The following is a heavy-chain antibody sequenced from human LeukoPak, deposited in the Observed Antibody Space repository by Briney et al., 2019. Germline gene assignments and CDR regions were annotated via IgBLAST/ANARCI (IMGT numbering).Heavy chain of an antibody. Sequence: SVKVSCKASGGTFSSYAISWVRQAPGQGLEWMGGIIPIFGTANYAQKFQGRVTITTDESTSTAYMELSSLRSEDTAVYYCARRPYSGYDQWFDPWGQGTLVTVSS. CDR1: GGTFSSYA. V-gene: IGHV1-69*05. D-gene: IGHD5-12*01. J-gene: IGHJ5*02. CDR3: ARRPYSGYDQWFDP. CDR2: IIPIFGTA.